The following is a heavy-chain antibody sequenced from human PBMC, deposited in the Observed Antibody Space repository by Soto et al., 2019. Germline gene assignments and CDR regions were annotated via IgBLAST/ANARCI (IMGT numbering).Heavy chain of an antibody. CDR2: IIGGDGDK. Sequence: EVQLLEHGGQLVQPGESLRLSCAASGFTFRTFTMNWVRQAPGKGLEWVSGIIGGDGDKFYSDSVKGRFTISRDNSKDMLFLLMSSLRVDDTAVYYCAKDRDPDGIWTFDSWGQGTLVTVSS. CDR3: AKDRDPDGIWTFDS. CDR1: GFTFRTFT. J-gene: IGHJ5*01. V-gene: IGHV3-23*01. D-gene: IGHD3-9*01.